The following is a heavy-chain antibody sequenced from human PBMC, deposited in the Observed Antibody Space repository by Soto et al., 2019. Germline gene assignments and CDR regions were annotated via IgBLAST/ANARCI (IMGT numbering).Heavy chain of an antibody. D-gene: IGHD3-3*01. Sequence: GGSLRLSCSASGFTFTSYAMSWARQAPGKGLEWVSGISGRGVDTKSAESVRGAYTPSTDTLTSMLYLQMKTLRAENTAVYYCAKHDFGPLDNTGFDSWGQGTRVTV. CDR2: ISGRGVDT. CDR1: GFTFTSYA. CDR3: AKHDFGPLDNTGFDS. V-gene: IGHV3-23*01. J-gene: IGHJ4*02.